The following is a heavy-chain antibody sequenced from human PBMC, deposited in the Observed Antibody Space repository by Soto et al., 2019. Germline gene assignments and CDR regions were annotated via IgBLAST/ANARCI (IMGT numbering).Heavy chain of an antibody. CDR1: GFTFTRYS. J-gene: IGHJ4*02. CDR2: ISSTTNYI. V-gene: IGHV3-21*06. CDR3: ARESEDLTSNFDY. Sequence: LRLSCAASGFTFTRYSMSWVRQAPGRGLEWVSSISSTTNYIYYGDSMKGRFTISRDNAKNSLYLEMNSLGAEDTAVYYCARESEDLTSNFDYWGQGTLVTVSS.